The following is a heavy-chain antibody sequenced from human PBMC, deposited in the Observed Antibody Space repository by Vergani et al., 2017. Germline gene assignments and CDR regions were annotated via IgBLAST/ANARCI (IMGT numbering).Heavy chain of an antibody. CDR2: LTGGGGST. J-gene: IGHJ4*02. D-gene: IGHD5/OR15-5a*01. CDR3: VKDAWIYENFFDS. CDR1: GFTFSTYA. Sequence: EVQLLESGGSLKQPGGSVRPSCAASGFTFSTYAMHWVRQAPGKGLEWVSALTGGGGSTYYADSFKGRFIISRDNSRDTLYLQMNSLRPEDTATYYYVKDAWIYENFFDSWGQGTLVIVSS. V-gene: IGHV3-23*01.